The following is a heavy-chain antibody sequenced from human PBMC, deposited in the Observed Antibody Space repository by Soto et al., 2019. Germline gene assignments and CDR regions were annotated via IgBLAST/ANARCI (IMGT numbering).Heavy chain of an antibody. J-gene: IGHJ4*02. CDR3: ARDEKYYDFWSGYEGYFDY. CDR1: GYTFTSYG. V-gene: IGHV1-18*01. Sequence: GASVKVSCKASGYTFTSYGISWVRQVPGQGLEWMGWISAYNGNTNYAQKLQGRVTMTTDTSTSTAYMELRSLRSDDTAVYYCARDEKYYDFWSGYEGYFDYWGQGTLVTVSS. CDR2: ISAYNGNT. D-gene: IGHD3-3*01.